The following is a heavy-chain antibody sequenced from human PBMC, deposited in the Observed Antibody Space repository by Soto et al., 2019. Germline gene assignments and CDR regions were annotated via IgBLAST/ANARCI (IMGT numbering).Heavy chain of an antibody. CDR2: IIPIFGTA. D-gene: IGHD3-3*01. V-gene: IGHV1-69*13. CDR1: GGTFSSYA. CDR3: VSSFLESPFGVVILPPPYYYYGMDV. J-gene: IGHJ6*02. Sequence: SVKVSCKASGGTFSSYAISWVRQAPGQGLEWMGGIIPIFGTANYAQKFQGRVTITADESTSTAYMELSSLRSEDTAVYYCVSSFLESPFGVVILPPPYYYYGMDVWGQGTTVTVSS.